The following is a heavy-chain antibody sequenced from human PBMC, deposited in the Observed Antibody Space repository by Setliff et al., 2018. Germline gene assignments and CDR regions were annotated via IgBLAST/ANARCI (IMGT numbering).Heavy chain of an antibody. J-gene: IGHJ5*02. CDR3: GRHVFDFRTGQGGP. CDR1: GFTFNNYA. Sequence: GGSLRLSCAASGFTFNNYAMAWVRQAPGKGLEWVSDISWNGGRTNYADSVKGRFTISRDNAKNSLSLQMNDLRVEDTSLYYCGRHVFDFRTGQGGPWGQGTRVTASS. V-gene: IGHV3-20*04. CDR2: ISWNGGRT. D-gene: IGHD3-3*01.